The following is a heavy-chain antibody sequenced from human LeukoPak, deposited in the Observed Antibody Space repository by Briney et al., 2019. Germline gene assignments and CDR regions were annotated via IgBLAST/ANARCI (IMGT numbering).Heavy chain of an antibody. V-gene: IGHV3-74*01. Sequence: GGSLRLFCAASGFTFSSYWMHWVRQAPGKGLVWVSRINSDGSSTSYADSVKGRFTISRDNAKNTLYLQMNSLRAEDTAVYYCARGCNDGWLQCPADYWGQGTLVTVSS. J-gene: IGHJ4*02. D-gene: IGHD5-24*01. CDR2: INSDGSST. CDR1: GFTFSSYW. CDR3: ARGCNDGWLQCPADY.